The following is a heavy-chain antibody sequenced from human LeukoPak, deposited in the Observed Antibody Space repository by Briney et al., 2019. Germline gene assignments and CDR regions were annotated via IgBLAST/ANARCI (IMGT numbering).Heavy chain of an antibody. D-gene: IGHD3-10*01. CDR1: GGSITSSSYY. J-gene: IGHJ6*03. CDR3: ARGRITMIRGVLIRKGPPEDYCYMDV. V-gene: IGHV4-39*07. CDR2: FYYSGSS. Sequence: SETLSLTCTVSGGSITSSSYYWDWIRQPPGKGLEWIGSFYYSGSSYYNPSLKSRVTISVDTSKNQFSLKLRSVTAADTAVYYCARGRITMIRGVLIRKGPPEDYCYMDVWGKGTTVTVSS.